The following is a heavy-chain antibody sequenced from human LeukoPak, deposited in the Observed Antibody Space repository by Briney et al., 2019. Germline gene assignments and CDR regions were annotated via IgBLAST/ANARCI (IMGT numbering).Heavy chain of an antibody. D-gene: IGHD4-11*01. CDR3: ARGRVSSSTWYSTYYYFFYMDF. J-gene: IGHJ6*03. V-gene: IGHV4-34*01. Sequence: SETLSLTCAVYGGSFSGYYWSWIRQPPGKGLEWIGEINHSGSTNYNPSLNGRVSISRDTSKNFFSQRLRSVTAADTAVYFCARGRVSSSTWYSTYYYFFYMDFWGKGTTVTVSS. CDR1: GGSFSGYY. CDR2: INHSGST.